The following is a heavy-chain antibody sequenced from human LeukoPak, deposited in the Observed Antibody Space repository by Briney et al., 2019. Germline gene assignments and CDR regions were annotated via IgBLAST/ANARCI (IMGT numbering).Heavy chain of an antibody. Sequence: GESLKISCKGSGYRFTTYWIGWVRQLPGKGQEWMGIFFPGDSDSSYSPSFQGQVTISADKSFNTAYLQWSSLKASDTAMYYCATSESQTRFDYWGQGTLVTVSS. V-gene: IGHV5-51*01. J-gene: IGHJ4*02. CDR2: FFPGDSDS. CDR3: ATSESQTRFDY. CDR1: GYRFTTYW. D-gene: IGHD1/OR15-1a*01.